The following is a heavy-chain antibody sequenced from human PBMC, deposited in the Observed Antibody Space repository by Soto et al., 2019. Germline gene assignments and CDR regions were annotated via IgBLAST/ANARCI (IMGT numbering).Heavy chain of an antibody. CDR3: AKEYDYYDSSGYQVDY. V-gene: IGHV3-30*18. CDR1: GFTFSSYG. D-gene: IGHD3-22*01. J-gene: IGHJ4*02. Sequence: QVQLVESGGGVVQPGRSLRLSCAASGFTFSSYGMHWVRQAPGKGLEWVAVISYDGSNKYYADSVKGRFTISRDNSKNTLYLQMNSLRAEDTAVYYCAKEYDYYDSSGYQVDYWGQGTLVTVSS. CDR2: ISYDGSNK.